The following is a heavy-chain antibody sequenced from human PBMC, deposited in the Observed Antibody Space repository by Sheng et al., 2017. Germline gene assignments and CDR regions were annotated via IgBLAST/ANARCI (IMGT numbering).Heavy chain of an antibody. D-gene: IGHD1-26*01. J-gene: IGHJ4*02. V-gene: IGHV1-24*01. CDR3: ATPRPVYRGSYYGGVLVY. Sequence: VQLVQSGAEVKKPGASVKVSCKVSGYTLTELSMYWVRQVSGKGLEWMGGLDREDGEIIYAQKFQGRVAMTEDTSTDTAYMELSSLRSEDTAVYYCATPRPVYRGSYYGGVLVYWGQGTLVTVSS. CDR1: GYTLTELS. CDR2: LDREDGEI.